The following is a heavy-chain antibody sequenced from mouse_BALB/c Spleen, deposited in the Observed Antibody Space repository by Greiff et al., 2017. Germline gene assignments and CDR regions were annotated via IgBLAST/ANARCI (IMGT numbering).Heavy chain of an antibody. CDR3: ARTHYDYYAMDY. V-gene: IGHV2-2*02. CDR2: IWSGGST. D-gene: IGHD1-1*02. CDR1: GFSLTSYG. Sequence: VKLVESGPGLVQPSQSLSITCTVSGFSLTSYGVHWVRQSPGKGLEWLGVIWSGGSTDYNAAFISRLSISKDNSKSQVFFKMNSLQANDTAIYYCARTHYDYYAMDYWGQGTSVTVSS. J-gene: IGHJ4*01.